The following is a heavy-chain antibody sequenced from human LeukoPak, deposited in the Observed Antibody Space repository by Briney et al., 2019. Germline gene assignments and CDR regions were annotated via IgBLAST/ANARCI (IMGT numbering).Heavy chain of an antibody. J-gene: IGHJ5*02. CDR2: IYYSGST. D-gene: IGHD5-24*01. V-gene: IGHV4-59*01. CDR3: ARVWDGYNYGYNWFDP. CDR1: GGSISSYY. Sequence: PSETLSLTCTVSGGSISSYYWSWIRQPPGKGLEWIGYIYYSGSTNYNPSPKSRVTISVDTSKNQFSLKLSSVTAADTAVYYCARVWDGYNYGYNWFDPWGQGTLVTVSS.